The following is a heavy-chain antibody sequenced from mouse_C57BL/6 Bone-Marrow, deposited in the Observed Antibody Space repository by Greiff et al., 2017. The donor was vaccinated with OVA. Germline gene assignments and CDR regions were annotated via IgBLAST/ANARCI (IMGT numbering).Heavy chain of an antibody. CDR2: FHPYNDDT. V-gene: IGHV1-47*01. CDR1: GYTFTTYP. CDR3: ARVLYGYGGAWFAY. D-gene: IGHD2-2*01. J-gene: IGHJ3*01. Sequence: VKLMESGAELVKPGASVKMSCKASGYTFTTYPIEWMKQNHGKSLEWIGNFHPYNDDTKYNEKFKGKATLTVEKSSSTVYLELSRLTSDDSAVYYCARVLYGYGGAWFAYWGQGTLVTVSA.